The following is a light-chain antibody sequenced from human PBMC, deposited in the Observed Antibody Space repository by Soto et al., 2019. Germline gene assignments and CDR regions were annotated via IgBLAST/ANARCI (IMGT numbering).Light chain of an antibody. J-gene: IGKJ2*01. CDR2: GAS. CDR3: QQHNHWPS. V-gene: IGKV3-15*01. Sequence: EIVMTQSPATLSVSPGERATLSCRASQSVASNLAWYQQKPGQAPRLLIYGASTRATGIPARFSGSGSGTEFTLTISSRQSEDFAVYYCQQHNHWPSFGQGTKLEIK. CDR1: QSVASN.